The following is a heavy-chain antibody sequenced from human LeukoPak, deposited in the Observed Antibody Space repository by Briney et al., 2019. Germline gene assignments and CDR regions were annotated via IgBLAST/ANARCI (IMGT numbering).Heavy chain of an antibody. V-gene: IGHV1-46*01. Sequence: ASVKVSCKASGYTFTSYYMHWVRQAPGQGLEWMGIINPSGGSTSYAQKFQGRVTMARDTSTSTVYMELSSLRSEDTAVYYCARAWSLRTSSPAHWGQGTLVTVSS. CDR2: INPSGGST. CDR3: ARAWSLRTSSPAH. CDR1: GYTFTSYY. J-gene: IGHJ4*02. D-gene: IGHD2-21*01.